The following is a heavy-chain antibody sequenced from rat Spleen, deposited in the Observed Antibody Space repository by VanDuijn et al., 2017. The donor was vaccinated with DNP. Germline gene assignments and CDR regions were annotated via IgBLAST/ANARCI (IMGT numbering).Heavy chain of an antibody. Sequence: EVQLVESGGDLVQPGGSLKLSCVASRFTFNNYWMTWFRQVPGKGLEWVASITSSGGSTYYRDSVKGRFTISRDNAKRTQYLQMDSLRSEDTATYYCVTHPSWFGYWGQGTLVTVSS. V-gene: IGHV5-31*01. CDR3: VTHPSWFGY. CDR1: RFTFNNYW. CDR2: ITSSGGST. J-gene: IGHJ3*01. D-gene: IGHD1-10*01.